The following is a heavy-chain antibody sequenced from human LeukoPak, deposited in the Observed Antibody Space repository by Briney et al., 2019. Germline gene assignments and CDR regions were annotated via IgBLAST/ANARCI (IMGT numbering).Heavy chain of an antibody. J-gene: IGHJ4*02. CDR1: GGSISSYY. Sequence: PSETLSLTCTVSGGSISSYYWSWIRQPPGKGLEWIGYIYYSGSTNYNPSLKSRVTISVDTSKNQFSLKLSSVTAADTAVYYCARGHIGYPPSYCFDYWGQGTLVTVSS. CDR3: ARGHIGYPPSYCFDY. CDR2: IYYSGST. D-gene: IGHD2-15*01. V-gene: IGHV4-59*01.